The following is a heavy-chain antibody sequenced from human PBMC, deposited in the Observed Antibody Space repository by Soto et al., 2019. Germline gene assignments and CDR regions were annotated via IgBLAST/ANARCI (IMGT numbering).Heavy chain of an antibody. D-gene: IGHD6-19*01. Sequence: VQLVESGGGVVQPGRSLRLSCAASGFTFSGFVMHWVRQAPGKGLEWVAVISYDGSNKNYADSVKGRFTISRDNSKNTVYLQMNSLRAEDTAVYYCAKEYSSGWFGWFDPWGQGTLVTVSS. V-gene: IGHV3-30*18. CDR3: AKEYSSGWFGWFDP. J-gene: IGHJ5*02. CDR1: GFTFSGFV. CDR2: ISYDGSNK.